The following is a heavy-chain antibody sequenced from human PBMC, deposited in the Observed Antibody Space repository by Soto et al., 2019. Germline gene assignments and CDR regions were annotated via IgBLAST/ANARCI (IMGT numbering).Heavy chain of an antibody. V-gene: IGHV1-69*06. D-gene: IGHD3-22*01. CDR2: IIPIFSTS. CDR1: GCTFSSYA. J-gene: IGHJ1*01. CDR3: ASGEYYDSSGYDYGGHFQH. Sequence: ASVKVSCKASGCTFSSYAINWLRQAPGKGLDWMGGIIPIFSTSNSAQKFQGRVTITADKSTSTAYMELRSLSSEVTAVYYCASGEYYDSSGYDYGGHFQHWGQGTLVNVAS.